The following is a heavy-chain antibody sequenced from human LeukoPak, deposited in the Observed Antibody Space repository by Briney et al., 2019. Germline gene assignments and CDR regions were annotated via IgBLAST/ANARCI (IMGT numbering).Heavy chain of an antibody. CDR1: GGSFSGYY. D-gene: IGHD5-18*01. Sequence: SETLSLTCAVYGGSFSGYYWSWIRQPPGKGLEWIGEINHSGSTNYNPSLKSRVTISVDTSKNQFSLKLSSVTAADTAVYYCARDPWIQGYWGQGTLVTVSS. V-gene: IGHV4-34*01. CDR3: ARDPWIQGY. CDR2: INHSGST. J-gene: IGHJ4*02.